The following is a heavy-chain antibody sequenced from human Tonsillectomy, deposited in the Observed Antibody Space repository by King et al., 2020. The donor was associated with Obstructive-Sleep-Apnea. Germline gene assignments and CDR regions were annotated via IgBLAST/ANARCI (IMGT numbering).Heavy chain of an antibody. D-gene: IGHD3-10*01. V-gene: IGHV3-30*03. CDR2: IFYYGRDK. CDR1: GFTFSNYG. CDR3: ARDRGSGTAYYFDS. Sequence: VQLVESGGGVVQPGRSLRLSCAASGFTFSNYGMHWGRQAPGQGLEWVAVIFYYGRDKYYGHSGKGLFTISRDNSKNTVYLQMDSLTAEDTAEYYCARDRGSGTAYYFDSWGQGTLVTVSS. J-gene: IGHJ5*01.